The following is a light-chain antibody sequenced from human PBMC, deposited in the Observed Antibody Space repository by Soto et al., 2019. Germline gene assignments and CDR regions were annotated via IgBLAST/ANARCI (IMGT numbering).Light chain of an antibody. Sequence: DIQMTQSPSSLSASVGDRVTITCRASQGIRNYLAWYQQKPGTIPKLLIYSASTLQSRVPSRFSGSGSGTDFTLTISSLQPEDVATYYCQKYNSVPVTFGQGTRLEMK. CDR2: SAS. CDR1: QGIRNY. V-gene: IGKV1-27*01. J-gene: IGKJ5*01. CDR3: QKYNSVPVT.